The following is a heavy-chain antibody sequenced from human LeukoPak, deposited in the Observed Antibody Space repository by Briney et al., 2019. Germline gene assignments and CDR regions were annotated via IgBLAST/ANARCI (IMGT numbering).Heavy chain of an antibody. CDR1: GYTFTGYY. Sequence: ASVKVSCKASGYTFTGYYMHWVRQAPGQGLEWMGWINPNSGGTNYAQKFQGRVTMTGDTSISTAYMELSRLRSDDTAVYYCARDMAAAGTKHAFDIWGQGTMVTVSS. J-gene: IGHJ3*02. CDR3: ARDMAAAGTKHAFDI. D-gene: IGHD6-13*01. V-gene: IGHV1-2*02. CDR2: INPNSGGT.